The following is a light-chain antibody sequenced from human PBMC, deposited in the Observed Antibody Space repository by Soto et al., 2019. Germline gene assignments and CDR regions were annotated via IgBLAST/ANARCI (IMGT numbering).Light chain of an antibody. CDR2: DAS. Sequence: EIVLTQSPATLSLSPGERATLSCRASQSVISYLAWYQQKPSQAPRLLIYDASNRATGIPARFSGSGSGTDFTLTISSLEPEDFAVYYCQQRSNWPPRFTFGPGTKVDIK. CDR1: QSVISY. V-gene: IGKV3-11*01. CDR3: QQRSNWPPRFT. J-gene: IGKJ3*01.